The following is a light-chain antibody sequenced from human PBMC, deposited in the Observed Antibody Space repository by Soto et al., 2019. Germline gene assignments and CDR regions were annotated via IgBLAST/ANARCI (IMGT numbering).Light chain of an antibody. V-gene: IGLV1-40*01. CDR1: SSNIGTGYD. Sequence: QSVLTQPPSVSGAPGQRVNISCNGSSSNIGTGYDVHWYQQLPGAAPKLLIFGNDGRPSGVPDRFSGSKSGTSASLAITGLQADDEGDYYCQSYDRSLSGSVVFGGGTKLTVL. CDR2: GND. J-gene: IGLJ2*01. CDR3: QSYDRSLSGSVV.